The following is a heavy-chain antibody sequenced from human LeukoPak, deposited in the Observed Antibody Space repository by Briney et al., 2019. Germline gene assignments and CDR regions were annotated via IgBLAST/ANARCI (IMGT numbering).Heavy chain of an antibody. CDR3: AKVSGYSYGRLDY. V-gene: IGHV3-23*01. CDR1: EFTFSNYA. J-gene: IGHJ4*02. Sequence: GGSLRLSCAASEFTFSNYAMSWVRQAPGKGLEWVSAISGSGDNTYYVDSVKGRFTISRDNSKNTVYLQMNSQRDEDTAVYYCAKVSGYSYGRLDYWGQGTLVTVSS. D-gene: IGHD5-18*01. CDR2: ISGSGDNT.